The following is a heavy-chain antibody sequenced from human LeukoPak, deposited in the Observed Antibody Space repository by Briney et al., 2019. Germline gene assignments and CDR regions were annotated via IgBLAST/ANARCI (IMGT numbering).Heavy chain of an antibody. Sequence: PGGSLRLSCAASGFTFSNAWMSWVRQAPGKGLEWVGRIKSKTDGGTTDYAAPVKGGFTISRDDSKNTLYLQMNSLKTEDTAVYYCTTATSPYYYDSSGYYYWGQGTLVTVSS. CDR1: GFTFSNAW. V-gene: IGHV3-15*01. D-gene: IGHD3-22*01. CDR2: IKSKTDGGTT. CDR3: TTATSPYYYDSSGYYY. J-gene: IGHJ4*02.